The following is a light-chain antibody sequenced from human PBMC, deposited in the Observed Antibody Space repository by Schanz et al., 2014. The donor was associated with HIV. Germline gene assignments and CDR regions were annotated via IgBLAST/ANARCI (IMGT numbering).Light chain of an antibody. Sequence: QSVLTQPPSASGTPGQRVTISCSGSSSNIGSYTVNWYQHLPGTAPKLLIYRNDQRPSGVPDRFSGSKSGTSASLAISGLRSEDEADYYCQSYDSSLSGLYVFGTGTKLTVL. V-gene: IGLV1-47*01. CDR1: SSNIGSYT. CDR2: RND. CDR3: QSYDSSLSGLYV. J-gene: IGLJ1*01.